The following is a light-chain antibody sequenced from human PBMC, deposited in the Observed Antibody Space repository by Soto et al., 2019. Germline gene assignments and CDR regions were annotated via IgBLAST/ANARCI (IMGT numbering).Light chain of an antibody. CDR2: DTN. CDR3: LLLYPGTRRV. J-gene: IGLJ1*01. Sequence: QAVVTQEPSLTVSPGGTVTLTCGSSTGAVTSGHYPYWFQQKPGQAPRTLIYDTNNKHSWTPARFSGSLLGGKAALTLSGAQPDDDAEYYCLLLYPGTRRVFGGGTKVTVL. V-gene: IGLV7-46*01. CDR1: TGAVTSGHY.